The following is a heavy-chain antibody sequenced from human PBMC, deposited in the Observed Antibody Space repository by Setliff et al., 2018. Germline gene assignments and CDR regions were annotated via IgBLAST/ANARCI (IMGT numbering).Heavy chain of an antibody. CDR2: ISPYDGHT. CDR3: ARGNPAERYEY. CDR1: GYNFKTYA. D-gene: IGHD5-12*01. Sequence: ASVKVSCKASGYNFKTYAISRVRQAPGQGLEWMGFISPYDGHTNYAQNFQGRLTVTTDTSTSTAYMELSSLRFDDTAVYYCARGNPAERYEYWGQGTLVTVSS. J-gene: IGHJ1*01. V-gene: IGHV1-18*01.